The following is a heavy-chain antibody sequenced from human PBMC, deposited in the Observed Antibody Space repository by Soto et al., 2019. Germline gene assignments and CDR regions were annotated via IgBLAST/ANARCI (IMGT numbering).Heavy chain of an antibody. CDR1: GGTFSSYT. CDR3: AGGYCSGGSCYPNVWYFDL. J-gene: IGHJ2*01. CDR2: IIPILGIA. D-gene: IGHD2-15*01. Sequence: SVKVSCKASGGTFSSYTISWVRQAPGQGLEWMGRIIPILGIANYAQKFQGRVTITADKSTSTAYMELSSLRSEDTAVYYCAGGYCSGGSCYPNVWYFDLWGRRTLVTVSS. V-gene: IGHV1-69*02.